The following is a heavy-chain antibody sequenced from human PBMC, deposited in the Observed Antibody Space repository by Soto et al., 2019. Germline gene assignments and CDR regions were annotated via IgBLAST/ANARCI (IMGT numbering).Heavy chain of an antibody. CDR1: GGSISSGGYS. CDR3: ARFRIKYCSVGSCDREFYYGMDV. V-gene: IGHV4-30-2*01. J-gene: IGHJ6*02. Sequence: SETLSLTCAVSGGSISSGGYSWSWIRQPPGKGLEWIGYIYHSGSTYYNPSLKSRVTISVDRSKNQFSLKLSSVTAADTAVYYCARFRIKYCSVGSCDREFYYGMDVWGQGTTVTVSS. CDR2: IYHSGST. D-gene: IGHD2-15*01.